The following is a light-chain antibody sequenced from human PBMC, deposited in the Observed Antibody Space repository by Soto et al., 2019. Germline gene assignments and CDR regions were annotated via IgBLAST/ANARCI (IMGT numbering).Light chain of an antibody. V-gene: IGKV3-11*01. CDR2: DAS. CDR1: QSVSSY. CDR3: QQLGT. J-gene: IGKJ5*01. Sequence: EIVLTQSPATLSLSPGERATLSCRASQSVSSYLAWYQQKPGQAPRLLIYDASNRATGIPARFSGSGSGTDFTLTISSLEPEDFAVYYCQQLGTFGQGTRLEIK.